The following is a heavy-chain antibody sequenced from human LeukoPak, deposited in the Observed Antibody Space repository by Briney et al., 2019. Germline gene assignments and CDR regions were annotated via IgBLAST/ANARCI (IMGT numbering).Heavy chain of an antibody. CDR2: IRSTANAT. CDR3: TGNYYGSGSYADFDY. Sequence: GGSLRLSCAASGFTFSGSALHWVRQASGKGLEWVGRIRSTANATAYAASVEGRFTISRDDSKNTAYLQMDSLKTEDTAVYYCTGNYYGSGSYADFDYWGQGTLVTVSS. CDR1: GFTFSGSA. V-gene: IGHV3-73*01. D-gene: IGHD3-10*01. J-gene: IGHJ4*02.